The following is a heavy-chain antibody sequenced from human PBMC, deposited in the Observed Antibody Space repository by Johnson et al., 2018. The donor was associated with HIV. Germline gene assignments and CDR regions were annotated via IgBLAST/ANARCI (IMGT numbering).Heavy chain of an antibody. CDR1: GFIVSSNY. J-gene: IGHJ3*02. V-gene: IGHV3-30-3*01. CDR2: ISFDGYNK. CDR3: AREWGIAARRGGAFDI. D-gene: IGHD6-6*01. Sequence: QVQLVESGGGLVQPGGSLRLSCAASGFIVSSNYMSWIRQAPGKGLEWVAVISFDGYNKYYADSVKGRFTISRDSSEKTLYLQMNSLRAEDTAVYYCAREWGIAARRGGAFDIWGQGTMVTVSS.